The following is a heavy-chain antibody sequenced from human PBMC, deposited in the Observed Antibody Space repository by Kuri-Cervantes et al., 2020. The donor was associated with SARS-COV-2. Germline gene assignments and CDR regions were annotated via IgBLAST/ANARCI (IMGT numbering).Heavy chain of an antibody. CDR1: GCTFSSYA. CDR3: ARSSPKGYEYEQQLFPYYFDY. J-gene: IGHJ4*02. D-gene: IGHD6-13*01. Sequence: SVKVSCKASGCTFSSYAICWVRQAPGQGLEWMGGIIPIFGTANYAQKFQGRVTITTDESTSTAYMELSSLRSEDTAVYYCARSSPKGYEYEQQLFPYYFDYWGQGTLVTVSS. V-gene: IGHV1-69*05. CDR2: IIPIFGTA.